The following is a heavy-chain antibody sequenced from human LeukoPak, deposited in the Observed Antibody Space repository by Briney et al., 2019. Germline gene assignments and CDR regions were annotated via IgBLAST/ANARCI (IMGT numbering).Heavy chain of an antibody. Sequence: ASVKVSCKASGYIFTDNWIHWVRQAPGRGLECLGWIDPASGITNQPQKFQGRITVTRDTSASTVYMDLTGLTTDDTALYYCARVGAPGGLRPYHYYYWGQGNLVTVSS. V-gene: IGHV1-2*02. J-gene: IGHJ4*02. CDR2: IDPASGIT. CDR3: ARVGAPGGLRPYHYYY. CDR1: GYIFTDNW. D-gene: IGHD3-16*01.